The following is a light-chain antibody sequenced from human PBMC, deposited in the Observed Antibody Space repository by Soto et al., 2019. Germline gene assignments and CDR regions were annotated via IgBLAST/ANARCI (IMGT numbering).Light chain of an antibody. CDR1: DIGSQR. V-gene: IGLV3-21*02. Sequence: SYELTQPPWVSVAPGQTASITCGRNDIGSQRVNWYQQKSGQAPVLVVYDDDDRPTGIPERFSGSNSGNTATLTISRVEAGDEADYFCHVWDGTNSNVFGSGTQLTVL. CDR3: HVWDGTNSNV. CDR2: DDD. J-gene: IGLJ6*01.